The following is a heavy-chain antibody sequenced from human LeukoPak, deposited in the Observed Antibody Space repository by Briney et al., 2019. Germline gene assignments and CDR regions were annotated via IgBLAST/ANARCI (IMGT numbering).Heavy chain of an antibody. J-gene: IGHJ3*02. Sequence: GESLKISCKGSEYSFTSYWIGWVHQMPGKGLEWMGIIFPSDSDTRYSPSFQGQVTISADKSISTAYLQWSSLKASDTAMYYCARHHSSGWTRDAFDIWGQGTMVTVSS. CDR1: EYSFTSYW. CDR3: ARHHSSGWTRDAFDI. D-gene: IGHD6-19*01. V-gene: IGHV5-51*07. CDR2: IFPSDSDT.